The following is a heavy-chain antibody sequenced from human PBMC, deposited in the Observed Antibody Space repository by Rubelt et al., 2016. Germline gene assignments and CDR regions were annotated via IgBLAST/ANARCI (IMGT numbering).Heavy chain of an antibody. CDR3: ARGRRGSSSWLGRDYYGMDV. J-gene: IGHJ6*02. V-gene: IGHV4-34*01. Sequence: QVQLQQWGAGLLKPSETLSLTCAVYGGSFSGYYWSWIRQPPGKGLEWIGEINHSGSTNYNPSLKSRVTISVDPSKNQFPLKRGSVTAADTAVYYCARGRRGSSSWLGRDYYGMDVWGQGTTVTVSS. CDR2: INHSGST. CDR1: GGSFSGYY. D-gene: IGHD6-13*01.